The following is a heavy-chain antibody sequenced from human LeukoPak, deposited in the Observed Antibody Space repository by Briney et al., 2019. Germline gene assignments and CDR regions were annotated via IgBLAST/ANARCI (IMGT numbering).Heavy chain of an antibody. CDR1: GGTFSSYA. CDR3: ARVRERLLWFGLFDY. CDR2: IIPIFGTA. J-gene: IGHJ4*02. D-gene: IGHD3-10*01. V-gene: IGHV1-69*13. Sequence: AASVNVSCKASGGTFSSYAISWVRQAPGQGLEWMGGIIPIFGTANYAQKFQGRVTITADESTSTAYMELSSLRSEDTAVYYCARVRERLLWFGLFDYWGQGTLVTVSS.